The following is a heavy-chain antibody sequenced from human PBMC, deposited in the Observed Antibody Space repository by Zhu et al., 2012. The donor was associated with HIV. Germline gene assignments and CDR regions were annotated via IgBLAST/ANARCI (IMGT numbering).Heavy chain of an antibody. J-gene: IGHJ6*02. CDR3: ARDGALTAAAGTGSYYYYGMGR. V-gene: IGHV4-59*11. CDR1: GGSISSHY. Sequence: QVQLQESGPGLVKPSETLSLTCTVSGGSISSHYWSWIRQPPGKGLEWIGYIYYSGSTNYNPSLKSRVTISVDTSKNQFSLKLSSVTAADTAVYYCARDGALTAAAGTGSYYYYGMGRLGPRDHGHRLL. D-gene: IGHD6-13*01. CDR2: IYYSGST.